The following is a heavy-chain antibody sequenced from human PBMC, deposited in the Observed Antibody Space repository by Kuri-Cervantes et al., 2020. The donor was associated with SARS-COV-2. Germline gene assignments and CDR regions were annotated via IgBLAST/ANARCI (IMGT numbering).Heavy chain of an antibody. CDR3: ARGNIARAGGVDY. V-gene: IGHV1-69*13. CDR1: GGTFSSYA. D-gene: IGHD1/OR15-1a*01. CDR2: IIPIFGTA. Sequence: SVKVSCKASGGTFSSYAISWVRQAPGQGLEWMGGIIPIFGTANYAQRFQGRVTITADESTSTAYMELSSLRSEDTAVYYCARGNIARAGGVDYWGQGTLVTSPQ. J-gene: IGHJ4*02.